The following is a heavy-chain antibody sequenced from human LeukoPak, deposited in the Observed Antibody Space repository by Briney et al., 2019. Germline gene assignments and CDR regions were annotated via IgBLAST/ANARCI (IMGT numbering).Heavy chain of an antibody. D-gene: IGHD3-22*01. CDR1: GGSISSYY. CDR3: ARSTGDYYDSSGQHYYYYGMDV. J-gene: IGHJ6*02. CDR2: IYYSGST. Sequence: PSETLSLTCTVSGGSISSYYWSWIRQPPGKGLEWIGYIYYSGSTYYNPSLKSRVTISVDTSKNQFSLKLSSVTAADTAVYYCARSTGDYYDSSGQHYYYYGMDVWGQGTTVTVSS. V-gene: IGHV4-59*08.